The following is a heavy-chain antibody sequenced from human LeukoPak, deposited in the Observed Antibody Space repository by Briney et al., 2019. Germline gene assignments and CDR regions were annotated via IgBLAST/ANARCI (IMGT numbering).Heavy chain of an antibody. CDR2: INSDGSST. D-gene: IGHD3-22*01. CDR3: ARADTEYYYDSSGYYYDY. Sequence: PGGSLRLSCAASGFTFSSYWMHWVRQAPGKGLVGVSRINSDGSSTTYADPVKGRFTISRATAKNTLYLQMNSLRAEGTAVYYCARADTEYYYDSSGYYYDYWGQGTLVTVSS. V-gene: IGHV3-74*01. J-gene: IGHJ4*02. CDR1: GFTFSSYW.